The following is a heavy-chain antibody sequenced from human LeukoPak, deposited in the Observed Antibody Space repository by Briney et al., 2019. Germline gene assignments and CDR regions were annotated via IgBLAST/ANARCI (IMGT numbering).Heavy chain of an antibody. Sequence: SETLSLTCAVYGGSFSGYYWSWIRQPPGKGLEWIGEINHSGSTNYNPSLKSRVTISVDTPKNRFSLKLSSVTAADTAVYYCARYDYYYYYGMDVWGKGTTVTVSS. V-gene: IGHV4-34*01. CDR1: GGSFSGYY. CDR3: ARYDYYYYYGMDV. CDR2: INHSGST. D-gene: IGHD5-12*01. J-gene: IGHJ6*04.